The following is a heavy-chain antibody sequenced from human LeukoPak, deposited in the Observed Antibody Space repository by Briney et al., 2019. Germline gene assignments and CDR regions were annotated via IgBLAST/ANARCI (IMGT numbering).Heavy chain of an antibody. J-gene: IGHJ3*02. CDR3: ALHHTAIVNIRVNDAFDI. Sequence: SETLSLTCTVSGDSISRGGYSWRWVRQPPGKGLEWIEYIYHRGSTYYHPSLKSRVTISVDRYKNQFSLKLSSVTATDTAVYYCALHHTAIVNIRVNDAFDIWGQGTMVTVSS. CDR2: IYHRGST. CDR1: GDSISRGGYS. D-gene: IGHD5-18*01. V-gene: IGHV4-30-2*01.